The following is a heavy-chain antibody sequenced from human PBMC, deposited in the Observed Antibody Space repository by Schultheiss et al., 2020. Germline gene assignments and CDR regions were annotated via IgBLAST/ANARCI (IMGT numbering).Heavy chain of an antibody. Sequence: SETLSLTCTVSGGPISSGSYYWSWIRQPAGKGLEWIGRIYTSGRTNYNPSLKSRVTISVDTSKNQFSLKLSSVTAADTAVYYCARYIVVVTAIRRADDAFDIWGQGTMVTVSS. V-gene: IGHV4-61*02. J-gene: IGHJ3*02. CDR3: ARYIVVVTAIRRADDAFDI. CDR2: IYTSGRT. D-gene: IGHD2-21*02. CDR1: GGPISSGSYY.